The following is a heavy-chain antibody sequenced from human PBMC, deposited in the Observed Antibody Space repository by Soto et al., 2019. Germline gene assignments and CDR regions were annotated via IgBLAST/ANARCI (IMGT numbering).Heavy chain of an antibody. V-gene: IGHV3-20*04. D-gene: IGHD5-12*01. Sequence: GGSLRLSCAASGFTFDDYGMSWVRQAPGKGLEWVSGINWNGGSTGYADSVKGRFTISRDNAKNSLYLQMNSLRAKDTALYYCARDLSGYVPFDYWGQGTLVTVSS. J-gene: IGHJ4*02. CDR2: INWNGGST. CDR1: GFTFDDYG. CDR3: ARDLSGYVPFDY.